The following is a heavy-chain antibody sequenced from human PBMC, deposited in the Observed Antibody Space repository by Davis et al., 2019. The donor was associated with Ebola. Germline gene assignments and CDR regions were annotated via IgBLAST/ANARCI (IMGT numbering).Heavy chain of an antibody. CDR3: ARDWVPAADYYYYYGMDV. V-gene: IGHV3-23*01. D-gene: IGHD2-2*01. J-gene: IGHJ6*02. Sequence: PGGSLRLSCAASGFTFSSYAMSWVRQAPGKGLEWVSAISGSGGSTYYADSVKGRFTISRDNSKNTLYLQMNSLRAEDTAVYYCARDWVPAADYYYYYGMDVWGQGTTVTVSS. CDR1: GFTFSSYA. CDR2: ISGSGGST.